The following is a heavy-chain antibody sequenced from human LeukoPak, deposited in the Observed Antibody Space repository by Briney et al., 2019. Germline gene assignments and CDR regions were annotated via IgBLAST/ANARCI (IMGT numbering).Heavy chain of an antibody. CDR1: GYTFTSHG. J-gene: IGHJ4*02. V-gene: IGHV1-18*01. Sequence: ASAKVSCKASGYTFTSHGINWVRQAPGQGLEWMGWISAYIGNTHYAQKFQGRVIMTTDTSTSTASMELRSLRSDDTAVYYCARGLYGDYYIRYFDFWGQGTLVAVSS. CDR2: ISAYIGNT. CDR3: ARGLYGDYYIRYFDF. D-gene: IGHD4-17*01.